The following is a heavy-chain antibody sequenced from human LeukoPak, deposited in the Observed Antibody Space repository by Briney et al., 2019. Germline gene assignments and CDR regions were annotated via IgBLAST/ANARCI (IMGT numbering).Heavy chain of an antibody. CDR2: ISWGSNVI. Sequence: GGSLRLSCSASGFTFNTYSMNWVRQAPGKGLEWLSYISWGSNVIYYADSVKGRFTTSRDDAKNSLFLQMNSLTDEDTAVYYCARDPGYSYALDYWGRGTLVTVSS. D-gene: IGHD5-18*01. CDR3: ARDPGYSYALDY. CDR1: GFTFNTYS. V-gene: IGHV3-48*02. J-gene: IGHJ4*02.